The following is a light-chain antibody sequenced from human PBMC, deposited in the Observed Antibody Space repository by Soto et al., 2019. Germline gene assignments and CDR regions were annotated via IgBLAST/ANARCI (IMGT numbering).Light chain of an antibody. Sequence: QSVLAQPPSVSGSPGQSVTISCTGTSSDVGSYNRVSWYQQPPGTAPKLMIYEVSNRPSGVPDRFSGSKSGNTASLTISGLQPEDEADYYCNSYTSSNTHVFGTGTKVTVL. CDR1: SSDVGSYNR. V-gene: IGLV2-18*02. CDR2: EVS. CDR3: NSYTSSNTHV. J-gene: IGLJ1*01.